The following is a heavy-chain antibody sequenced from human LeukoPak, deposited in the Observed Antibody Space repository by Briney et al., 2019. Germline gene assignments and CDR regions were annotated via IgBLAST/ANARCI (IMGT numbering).Heavy chain of an antibody. D-gene: IGHD1-26*01. CDR2: ISSSGSTI. CDR3: ARDVEVGATSGADY. V-gene: IGHV3-11*04. J-gene: IGHJ4*02. CDR1: GFTFSDYY. Sequence: GGSLRLSXAASGFTFSDYYMSWIRQAPGKGLEWVSYISSSGSTIYYADSVKGRFTISRDNAKNSLYLQMNSLRAEDTAVYYCARDVEVGATSGADYWGQGTLVTVSS.